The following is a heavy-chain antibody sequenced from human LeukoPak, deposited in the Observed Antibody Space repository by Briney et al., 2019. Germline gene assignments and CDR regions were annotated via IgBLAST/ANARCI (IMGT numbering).Heavy chain of an antibody. V-gene: IGHV3-23*01. J-gene: IGHJ4*02. CDR3: AKDNYYYGSGSYHGY. Sequence: GGSLRLSCAASGFTFSSYAMSWVRQAPGKGLEWVSAISGSGGSTYYADSVKGRFTISRDNSKNTLYLQMNSLRAEDTAVYYCAKDNYYYGSGSYHGYWGQGTLVTVSS. D-gene: IGHD3-10*01. CDR2: ISGSGGST. CDR1: GFTFSSYA.